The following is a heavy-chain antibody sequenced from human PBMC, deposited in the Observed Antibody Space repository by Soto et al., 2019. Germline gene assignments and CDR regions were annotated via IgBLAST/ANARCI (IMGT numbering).Heavy chain of an antibody. V-gene: IGHV3-13*04. Sequence: EVQLVESGGGLVQPGGSLRLSCSASGFTFSSYDMHWVRQGTGKGLEWVSAIGTTDDTYYAGSVKGRFTISRENAKNSLYLQMNSLRAGDTAIYFCARAIGPTLFDYWGQGTLVTVSS. CDR2: IGTTDDT. CDR1: GFTFSSYD. D-gene: IGHD3-22*01. J-gene: IGHJ4*02. CDR3: ARAIGPTLFDY.